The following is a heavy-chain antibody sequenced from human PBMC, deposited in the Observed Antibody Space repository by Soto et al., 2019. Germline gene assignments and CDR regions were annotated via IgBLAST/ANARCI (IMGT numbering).Heavy chain of an antibody. CDR3: AKGRSSSGWDD. D-gene: IGHD6-19*01. Sequence: EVQLLESGGGLVQPGWSLRLSCEASGFTFSSYAMSWVRQAPGNGLEWVSAISGTTSNTYYADSVRGRFTISRDNSKNTLYLQMNSLRAEDTAVYYCAKGRSSSGWDDWGQGTLVTVSS. CDR1: GFTFSSYA. CDR2: ISGTTSNT. J-gene: IGHJ4*02. V-gene: IGHV3-23*01.